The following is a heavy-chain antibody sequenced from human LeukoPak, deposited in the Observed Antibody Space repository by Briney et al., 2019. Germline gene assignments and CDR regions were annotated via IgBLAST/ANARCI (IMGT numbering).Heavy chain of an antibody. CDR3: ATWFYYGSGSYIDY. V-gene: IGHV3-33*01. D-gene: IGHD3-10*01. Sequence: GGSLRLSCAASGFTFSSRGMHWVRQAPGKGLVWVAVIWSDGSNKYYADFVKGRFTISRDNSKNTLYLQMNSLRAEDTAMYYCATWFYYGSGSYIDYWGQGTLVTVSS. J-gene: IGHJ4*02. CDR1: GFTFSSRG. CDR2: IWSDGSNK.